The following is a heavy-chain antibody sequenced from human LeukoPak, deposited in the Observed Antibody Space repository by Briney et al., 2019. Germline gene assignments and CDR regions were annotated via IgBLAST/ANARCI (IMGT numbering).Heavy chain of an antibody. D-gene: IGHD3-9*01. CDR2: INSDSGFT. Sequence: GASVTVSFTSSGYTFTFYYMNWVRQAPGQGLEWMRWINSDSGFTKYAQKFQGRVTMTRDTSITTVYMDLTRLTSDDTAVYYCARNFDMKGFDPWGQGTLVTVSS. CDR1: GYTFTFYY. V-gene: IGHV1-2*02. J-gene: IGHJ5*02. CDR3: ARNFDMKGFDP.